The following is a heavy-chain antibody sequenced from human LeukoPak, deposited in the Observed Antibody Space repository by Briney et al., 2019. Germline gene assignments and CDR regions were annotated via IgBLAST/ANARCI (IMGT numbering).Heavy chain of an antibody. J-gene: IGHJ5*02. CDR2: IYYSGST. Sequence: PSETLSLTCTVSGGSISSSSYYWGWIRQPPGKGLEWIGSIYYSGSTYYNPSLKSRVTISVDTSKNQFSLKLSSVTAADTAVYYCARERLIYGDPRWFDPGAREPWSPSPQ. V-gene: IGHV4-39*02. CDR1: GGSISSSSYY. D-gene: IGHD4-17*01. CDR3: ARERLIYGDPRWFDP.